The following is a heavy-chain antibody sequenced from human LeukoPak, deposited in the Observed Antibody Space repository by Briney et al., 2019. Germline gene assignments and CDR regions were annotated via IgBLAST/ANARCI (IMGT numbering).Heavy chain of an antibody. CDR2: IVVGSGNT. D-gene: IGHD3-3*01. J-gene: IGHJ6*02. Sequence: ASVKVSCKASGFTFTSSAVQWVRQARGQRLEWIGWIVVGSGNTNYAQKFQERVTITRDMSTSTAYMELSSLRSEDTAVYYCAADAPTNYYDFWSGYYDGGYGYYYGMDVWGQGTTVTVSS. V-gene: IGHV1-58*01. CDR3: AADAPTNYYDFWSGYYDGGYGYYYGMDV. CDR1: GFTFTSSA.